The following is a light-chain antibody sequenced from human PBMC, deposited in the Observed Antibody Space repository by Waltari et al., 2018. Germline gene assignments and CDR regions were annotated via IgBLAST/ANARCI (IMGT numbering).Light chain of an antibody. CDR2: GAS. J-gene: IGKJ1*01. CDR3: HHYKDFLWT. V-gene: IGKV3-15*01. CDR1: QRVRSN. Sequence: TPSPATLSVSPGLRATFSCRARQRVRSNVAWYQQKPGQAPRLNIYGASTRARGITARFSGSGSGTEFTLTNSSLQSGDLAVYYCHHYKDFLWTFGQGTKVEIK.